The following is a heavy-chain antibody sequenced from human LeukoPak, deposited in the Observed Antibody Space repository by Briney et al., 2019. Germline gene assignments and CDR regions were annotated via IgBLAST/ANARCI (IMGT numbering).Heavy chain of an antibody. D-gene: IGHD2-2*01. CDR1: GYTFTSYD. CDR2: LNPNSGNT. J-gene: IGHJ6*03. CDR3: ARAVVVPAAMDYYYYYMDV. V-gene: IGHV1-8*01. Sequence: ASVKVSCKASGYTFTSYDISWVRQATGQALEWMGWLNPNSGNTGYAQKFQGRVTMTRNTSISTAYMELSSLRSEDTAVYYCARAVVVPAAMDYYYYYMDVWGKGTTVTVSS.